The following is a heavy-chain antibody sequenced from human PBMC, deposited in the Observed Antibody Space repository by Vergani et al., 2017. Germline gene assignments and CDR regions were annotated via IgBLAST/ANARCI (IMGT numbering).Heavy chain of an antibody. CDR2: ISYTGST. CDR3: ARAPVAGNCFDP. J-gene: IGHJ5*02. D-gene: IGHD6-19*01. V-gene: IGHV4-31*02. Sequence: QVQLQESGPGLVKPSQTLSLTCIVSGGSINSGGYFWSWIRQHPGKGLEWVGYISYTGSTTYNPSLKSRVIVSVDTTKNQFSLKLTSVTAADTAIYYCARAPVAGNCFDPWGQGTLFTVSS. CDR1: GGSINSGGYF.